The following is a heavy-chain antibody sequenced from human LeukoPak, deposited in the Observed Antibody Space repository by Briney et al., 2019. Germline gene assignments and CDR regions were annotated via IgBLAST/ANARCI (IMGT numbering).Heavy chain of an antibody. V-gene: IGHV3-53*01. Sequence: GGSLGLSCAASGFVVGGNYMSWVRQAPGKGLEWVSVIYSGGSTYYADSVKGRFSTSRDRSTSTLFLQMDSLRVEDTAIYYCARPTYGDSTRYGMDVWGQGTTVIVSS. J-gene: IGHJ6*02. D-gene: IGHD2-21*02. CDR3: ARPTYGDSTRYGMDV. CDR1: GFVVGGNY. CDR2: IYSGGST.